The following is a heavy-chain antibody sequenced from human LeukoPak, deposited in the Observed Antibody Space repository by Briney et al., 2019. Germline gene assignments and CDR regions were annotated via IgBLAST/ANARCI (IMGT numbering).Heavy chain of an antibody. CDR3: ARGNAHALDI. J-gene: IGHJ3*02. V-gene: IGHV3-74*01. CDR2: INTDESGT. CDR1: RFTFSSYW. D-gene: IGHD1-1*01. Sequence: GGSLRLSCAASRFTFSSYWMHWVRQAPGKGLVWVSRINTDESGTSYADSVKGRFTISSDNAKNTLYLQMNSLRAEDTAVYYCARGNAHALDIWGQGTMVTVSS.